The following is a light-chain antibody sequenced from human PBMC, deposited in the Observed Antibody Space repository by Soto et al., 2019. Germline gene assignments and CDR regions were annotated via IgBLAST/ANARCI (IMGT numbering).Light chain of an antibody. CDR2: EVS. CDR1: SSDVGYYNY. V-gene: IGLV2-8*01. J-gene: IGLJ1*01. Sequence: QSVLTQPPSASGSPGQSVTISCTGTSSDVGYYNYVSWYQQYPGKAPKLLIYEVSKRPSGVPDRFSGSKSGNTASLTVSGLQAADEVDYYCTSYAGTDVHYVFGTGTRSPS. CDR3: TSYAGTDVHYV.